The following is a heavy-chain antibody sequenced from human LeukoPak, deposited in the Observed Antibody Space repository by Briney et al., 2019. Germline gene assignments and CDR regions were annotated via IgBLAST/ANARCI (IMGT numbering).Heavy chain of an antibody. CDR2: INPYNGNT. J-gene: IGHJ4*02. Sequence: ASVKVSCKASGYTFTSYGISWVRQAPGQGLEWMGWINPYNGNTNYAQKLQGRVTMTTDTSTSTAYMELRRLRSDDTAVYYCARDREVLRYFDWLSTTDDYWGQGTLVTVSS. V-gene: IGHV1-18*01. CDR1: GYTFTSYG. D-gene: IGHD3-9*01. CDR3: ARDREVLRYFDWLSTTDDY.